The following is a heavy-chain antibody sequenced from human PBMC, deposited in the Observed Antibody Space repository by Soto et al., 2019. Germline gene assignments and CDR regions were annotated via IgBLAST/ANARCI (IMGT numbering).Heavy chain of an antibody. Sequence: SETLSLTCTVSGDSITSGVHYWSWIRQLPGKGLEWIGYIFYSGPTYYNPSLKSRVTISVDTSKNQFSLRLNSVTAADTAVYYCARSSIAPRLFMYPFDYWGQGPLVTVSS. D-gene: IGHD6-6*01. CDR3: ARSSIAPRLFMYPFDY. CDR1: GDSITSGVHY. V-gene: IGHV4-31*03. CDR2: IFYSGPT. J-gene: IGHJ4*02.